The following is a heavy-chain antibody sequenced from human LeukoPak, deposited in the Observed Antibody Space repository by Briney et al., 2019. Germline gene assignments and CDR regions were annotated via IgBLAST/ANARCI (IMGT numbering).Heavy chain of an antibody. J-gene: IGHJ5*02. CDR2: FTGSGGST. Sequence: GGSLILFCAASGVTFINYAMTWFRQAPGKGLEWVSTFTGSGGSTYYADSVKGRFTISRDNSKNTLYLQMNSLRAEDTAVYYCAKMGGSSWTQTWSDHWGQGTLVTVSS. V-gene: IGHV3-23*01. CDR1: GVTFINYA. CDR3: AKMGGSSWTQTWSDH. D-gene: IGHD6-13*01.